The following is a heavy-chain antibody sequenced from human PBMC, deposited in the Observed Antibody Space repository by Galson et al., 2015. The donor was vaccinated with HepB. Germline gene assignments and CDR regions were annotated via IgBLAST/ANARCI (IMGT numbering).Heavy chain of an antibody. V-gene: IGHV6-1*01. CDR1: GDSVSSTSAT. Sequence: CAISGDSVSSTSATWIWIRQSPSRGLEWLGRTYYRSKRYNDYATSVKSRISIDPDTSKNQFSLQLNSVTPEDTAVYYCARGSSARYFDYWGQGTLVTVSS. CDR2: TYYRSKRYN. CDR3: ARGSSARYFDY. D-gene: IGHD6-19*01. J-gene: IGHJ4*02.